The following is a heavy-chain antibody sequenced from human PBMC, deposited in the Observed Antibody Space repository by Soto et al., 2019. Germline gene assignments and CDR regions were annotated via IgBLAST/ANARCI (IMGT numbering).Heavy chain of an antibody. CDR3: ARDLSSGGATTHYYYYGMDV. J-gene: IGHJ6*02. CDR2: IWYDGSNK. Sequence: QVQLVESGGGVVQPGRSLRLSCAASGFTFSSYGMHWVRQAPGKGLEWVAVIWYDGSNKYYADSVKGRFTISRDNSKNTLYLQMNSLRAEDTAVYYCARDLSSGGATTHYYYYGMDVWGQGTTVTVSS. D-gene: IGHD1-26*01. V-gene: IGHV3-33*01. CDR1: GFTFSSYG.